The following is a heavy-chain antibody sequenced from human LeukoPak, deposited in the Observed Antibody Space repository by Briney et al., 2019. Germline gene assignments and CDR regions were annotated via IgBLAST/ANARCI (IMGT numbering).Heavy chain of an antibody. J-gene: IGHJ4*02. Sequence: ASVKVSCKASGYTFTGYYMHWVRQAPGQGLEWMGWINPNSGGTNYAQKFQGRVTMTRDTSISTAYMELSRLRSDDTAVYYCARNLLRHSPRPGGYWGQGTLVTVSS. V-gene: IGHV1-2*02. CDR2: INPNSGGT. CDR1: GYTFTGYY. CDR3: ARNLLRHSPRPGGY. D-gene: IGHD5/OR15-5a*01.